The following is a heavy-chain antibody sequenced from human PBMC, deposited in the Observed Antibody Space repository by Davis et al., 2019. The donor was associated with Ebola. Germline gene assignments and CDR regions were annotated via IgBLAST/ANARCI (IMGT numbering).Heavy chain of an antibody. CDR3: ARRDSSGYYYWPFDY. D-gene: IGHD3-22*01. J-gene: IGHJ4*02. CDR1: GYTFTSYG. Sequence: ASVKVSCKASGYTFTSYGISWVRQAPGQGLEWMGWISAYNGNTNYAQKFQGRVTITADKSTSTAYMELSSLRSEDTAVYYCARRDSSGYYYWPFDYWGQGTLVTVSS. CDR2: ISAYNGNT. V-gene: IGHV1-18*04.